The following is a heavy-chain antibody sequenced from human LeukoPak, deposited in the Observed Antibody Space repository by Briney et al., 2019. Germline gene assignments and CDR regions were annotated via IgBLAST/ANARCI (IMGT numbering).Heavy chain of an antibody. D-gene: IGHD1-20*01. J-gene: IGHJ5*02. V-gene: IGHV1-18*01. Sequence: ASVKVSCKASGYTFTSYGISWVRQAPGQGLEWMGWISAYNGNTNYAQKLQGRVTMTTDTSTSTAYMELRSLRSDDTAVYYCARDWSPITGTTPGWFDPWGQGTLVTVSS. CDR3: ARDWSPITGTTPGWFDP. CDR2: ISAYNGNT. CDR1: GYTFTSYG.